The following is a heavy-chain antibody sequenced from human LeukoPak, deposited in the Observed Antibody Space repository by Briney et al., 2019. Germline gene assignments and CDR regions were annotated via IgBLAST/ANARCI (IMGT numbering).Heavy chain of an antibody. J-gene: IGHJ6*03. CDR1: GYSISSGFY. Sequence: SETLSLTCAVSGYSISSGFYWGWIRQPPGKGLEWIGSIYHSGTTYYNPSLKSRVTISVDTSKNQFSLKLTSVTAADTAVYYCARDRGSGYATYYYMDVWGKGTTVTVSS. CDR2: IYHSGTT. CDR3: ARDRGSGYATYYYMDV. V-gene: IGHV4-38-2*02. D-gene: IGHD5-12*01.